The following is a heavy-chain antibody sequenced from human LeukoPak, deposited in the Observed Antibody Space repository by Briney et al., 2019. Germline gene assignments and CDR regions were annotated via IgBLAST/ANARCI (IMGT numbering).Heavy chain of an antibody. D-gene: IGHD3-16*01. V-gene: IGHV3-7*04. Sequence: GGSLRLSCAASGFTFSGYWMNWVRQAPGKGLEWVANIKEDGSEKYYVDSVKGRFTISRDNAKNSLYLQMNSLSGEDTAVYYCARLRGGSYFDYWAQGPLVTVSS. J-gene: IGHJ4*02. CDR1: GFTFSGYW. CDR3: ARLRGGSYFDY. CDR2: IKEDGSEK.